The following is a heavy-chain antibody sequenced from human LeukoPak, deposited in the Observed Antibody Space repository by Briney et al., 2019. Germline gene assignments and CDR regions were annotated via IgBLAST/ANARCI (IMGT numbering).Heavy chain of an antibody. CDR3: ARERTGITTFNYYYYGMDV. D-gene: IGHD1/OR15-1a*01. CDR2: GSYSGST. CDR1: GGSMSNNNYY. Sequence: SETLSLTCTVSGGSMSNNNYYWGWIRQPPGKGLEWIGSGSYSGSTYHNPSLKSRVTISVDTSKNQFFLKLSSVSAADTAVYYCARERTGITTFNYYYYGMDVWGQGTTVTVSS. J-gene: IGHJ6*02. V-gene: IGHV4-39*02.